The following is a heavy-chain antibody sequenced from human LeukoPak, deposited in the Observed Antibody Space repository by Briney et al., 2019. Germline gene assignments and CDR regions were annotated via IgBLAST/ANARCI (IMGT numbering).Heavy chain of an antibody. CDR2: IYYSGTT. CDR3: ARDYYGSSWFDP. D-gene: IGHD3-10*01. CDR1: GGSISINSYY. V-gene: IGHV4-39*07. J-gene: IGHJ5*02. Sequence: SETLSLTCTVSGGSISINSYYWGWIRQPPGKGLEWIGHIYYSGTTYYNPSLKSRVTISVDTSKNQFSLKLSSVTAADTAVYYCARDYYGSSWFDPWGQGTLVTVSS.